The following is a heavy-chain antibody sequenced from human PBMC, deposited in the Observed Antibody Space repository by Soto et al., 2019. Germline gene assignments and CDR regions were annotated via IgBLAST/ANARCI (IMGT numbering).Heavy chain of an antibody. J-gene: IGHJ6*02. CDR2: MSSSGDSI. V-gene: IGHV3-11*01. CDR3: ARVRFGQWGYAMDV. Sequence: QVQLVESGGGLVKPGGSLRLSCAASGITFSDCYMNWIRQAPGKGLEWVSYMSSSGDSINYAGSVRGRFTVSRDNAKNSLYLQMNSLRAKDTSMYYCARVRFGQWGYAMDVCGQGTTVTVSS. D-gene: IGHD3-10*01. CDR1: GITFSDCY.